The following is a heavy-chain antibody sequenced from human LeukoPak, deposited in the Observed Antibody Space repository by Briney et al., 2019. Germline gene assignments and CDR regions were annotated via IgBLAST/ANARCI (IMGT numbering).Heavy chain of an antibody. CDR1: GYTFTGYY. Sequence: GASVKVSCKASGYTFTGYYMHWVRQAPGQGLEWMGWINPNSGGTNYAQKFRGRVTMTRDTSISTAYMELSRLTSDDTAMYYCARAYCSAGDCYEFDYWGQVTLVTVSS. CDR2: INPNSGGT. J-gene: IGHJ4*02. D-gene: IGHD2-15*01. CDR3: ARAYCSAGDCYEFDY. V-gene: IGHV1-2*02.